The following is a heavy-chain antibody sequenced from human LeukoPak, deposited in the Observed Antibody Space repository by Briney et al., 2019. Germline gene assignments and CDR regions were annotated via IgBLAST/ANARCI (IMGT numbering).Heavy chain of an antibody. J-gene: IGHJ4*02. CDR2: MNPNSGNT. CDR3: ARGLGGDSNFDY. Sequence: ASVTVSCKASGYTFTSYDINWVRQATGQGREWMGWMNPNSGNTGYAQKFQGRVTMTRNTSISTAYMELSSLRSEDTAVYYCARGLGGDSNFDYWGQGTLVTVSS. D-gene: IGHD2-21*01. V-gene: IGHV1-8*01. CDR1: GYTFTSYD.